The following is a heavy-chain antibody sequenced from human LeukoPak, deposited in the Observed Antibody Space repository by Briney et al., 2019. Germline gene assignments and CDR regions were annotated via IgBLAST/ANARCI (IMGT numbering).Heavy chain of an antibody. J-gene: IGHJ6*03. D-gene: IGHD4-11*01. V-gene: IGHV4-34*01. CDR3: ARGRGRNYSRYYYYYYMDV. CDR1: GGSFSGYY. CDR2: INHSGST. Sequence: PSETLSLTCAVYGGSFSGYYWSWIRLPPGKGLEWIGEINHSGSTNYNPSLKSRVTISVDTSKNQFSLKLSSVTAADTAVYYCARGRGRNYSRYYYYYYMDVWGKGTTVTVSS.